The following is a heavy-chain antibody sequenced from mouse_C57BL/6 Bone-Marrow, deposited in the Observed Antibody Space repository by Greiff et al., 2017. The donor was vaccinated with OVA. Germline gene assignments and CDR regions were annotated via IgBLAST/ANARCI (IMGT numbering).Heavy chain of an antibody. D-gene: IGHD3-1*01. J-gene: IGHJ2*01. Sequence: EVQLVQSGGGLVKPGGSLKLSCAASGFTFSSYAMSWVRQTPEKRLEWVATISDGGSYTYYPDNVKGRFTLSRDNAKNTLYLQMSNLKSEDTAMYYCARDQGLPLDYWGQGTTLTVSS. CDR2: ISDGGSYT. CDR3: ARDQGLPLDY. V-gene: IGHV5-4*01. CDR1: GFTFSSYA.